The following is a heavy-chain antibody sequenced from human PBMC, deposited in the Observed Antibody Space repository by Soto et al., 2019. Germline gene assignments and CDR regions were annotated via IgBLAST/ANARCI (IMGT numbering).Heavy chain of an antibody. CDR2: ISSSGSTI. Sequence: GGSLRLSCAASGFTFSSYEMNWVRQAPGKGLEWVSYISSSGSTIYYADSVKGRFTISRDNAKNSLYLQMNSLRAEDTAVYYCARDHTPGGEWNYYYYGMDVWGQGTTVTVSS. D-gene: IGHD3-10*01. V-gene: IGHV3-48*03. J-gene: IGHJ6*02. CDR3: ARDHTPGGEWNYYYYGMDV. CDR1: GFTFSSYE.